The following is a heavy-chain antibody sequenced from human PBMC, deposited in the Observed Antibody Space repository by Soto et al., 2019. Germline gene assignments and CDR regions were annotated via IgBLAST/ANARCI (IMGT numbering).Heavy chain of an antibody. CDR3: ARVNFSGDSDY. CDR1: GGSFSGYY. D-gene: IGHD4-17*01. J-gene: IGHJ4*02. Sequence: ASETLSLTCAVYGGSFSGYYWSWIRQPPGKGLEWIGEINHSGSTNYNPSLKSRVTISVDTSKNQFSLKLSSVTAADTAVYYCARVNFSGDSDYWGQGTLVTLSS. V-gene: IGHV4-34*01. CDR2: INHSGST.